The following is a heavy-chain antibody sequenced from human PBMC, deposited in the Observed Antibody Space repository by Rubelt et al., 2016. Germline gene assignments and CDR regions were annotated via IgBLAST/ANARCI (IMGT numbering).Heavy chain of an antibody. Sequence: QLQLRESGPGLVKPSETLSLTCSVSGGSISNSLHYCTWIRQPPGKGLEWIGEIHPSGSTNYTPSLKSLLTISADTSKNQFSLNLNSVTAADTAVYYCARGLDSTKTGADWGQGTLVTVSS. CDR2: IHPSGST. J-gene: IGHJ4*02. CDR1: GGSISNSLHY. D-gene: IGHD3-10*01. V-gene: IGHV4-39*07. CDR3: ARGLDSTKTGAD.